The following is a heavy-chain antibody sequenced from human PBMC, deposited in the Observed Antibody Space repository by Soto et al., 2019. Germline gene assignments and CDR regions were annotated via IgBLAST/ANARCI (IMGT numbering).Heavy chain of an antibody. CDR1: GFTFSSYW. J-gene: IGHJ4*02. D-gene: IGHD4-17*01. Sequence: GGSLRLSCAASGFTFSSYWMSWVRQAPGKGLEWVANIKQDGSEKYYVDSVKGRFTISRDNAKNSLYLQMNSLRAEDTAVYYCAREINDYGDYYFDYWGQGTLVTVSS. CDR2: IKQDGSEK. CDR3: AREINDYGDYYFDY. V-gene: IGHV3-7*01.